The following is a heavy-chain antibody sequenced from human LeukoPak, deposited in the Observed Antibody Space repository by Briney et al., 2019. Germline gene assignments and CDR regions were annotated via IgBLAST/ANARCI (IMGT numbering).Heavy chain of an antibody. D-gene: IGHD3-22*01. CDR3: ARDNVITYYYYGMDV. J-gene: IGHJ6*02. Sequence: SETLSLTCAVSGGSISSSNWWSWVRQPPVKGLEWIGEIYHSGSTNYNPSLKSRVTISVDKSKNQFSLKLSSVTAADTAVYYCARDNVITYYYYGMDVWGQGTTVTVSS. CDR2: IYHSGST. V-gene: IGHV4-4*02. CDR1: GGSISSSNW.